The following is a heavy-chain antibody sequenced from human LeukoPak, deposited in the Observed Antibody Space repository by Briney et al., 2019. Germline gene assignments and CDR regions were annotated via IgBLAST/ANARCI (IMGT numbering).Heavy chain of an antibody. CDR1: GGSISSSSYY. CDR2: IYYSGST. J-gene: IGHJ4*02. CDR3: AREGLGGPCFDY. D-gene: IGHD3-16*01. V-gene: IGHV4-39*07. Sequence: SETLSLTCTVSGGSISSSSYYWGWIRQPPGKGLEWIGSIYYSGSTNYNPSLKSRVTISVDTSKNQFSLKLSSVTAADTAVYYCAREGLGGPCFDYWGQGTLVTVSS.